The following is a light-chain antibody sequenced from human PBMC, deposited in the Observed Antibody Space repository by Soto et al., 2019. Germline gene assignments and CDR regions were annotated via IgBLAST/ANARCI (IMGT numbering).Light chain of an antibody. V-gene: IGKV1-39*01. J-gene: IGKJ1*01. CDR3: QQSSGATGT. CDR1: QSVSSY. CDR2: AAS. Sequence: DIQLTQSPCSLSSSVGDRVTLTCRASQSVSSYLIWYQQKPGKAPTLLIYAASSLQTGVPSRFSGSGSGTDFTLTISSLQPEDFAVYYCQQSSGATGTFGQGTKVEIK.